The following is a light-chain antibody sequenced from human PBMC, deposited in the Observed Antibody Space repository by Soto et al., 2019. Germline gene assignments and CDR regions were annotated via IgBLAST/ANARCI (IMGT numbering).Light chain of an antibody. V-gene: IGKV3-15*01. CDR1: QSVSRY. Sequence: EIVLTQSPATLSSFPGDRVTLSCRASQSVSRYLAWYQQKPGQAPRLLIYGASTRATDIPARFSGSGSGTEFTLTISSLQSEDFATYYCQQLNSYPRFTFGPGTKVDIK. CDR2: GAS. J-gene: IGKJ3*01. CDR3: QQLNSYPRFT.